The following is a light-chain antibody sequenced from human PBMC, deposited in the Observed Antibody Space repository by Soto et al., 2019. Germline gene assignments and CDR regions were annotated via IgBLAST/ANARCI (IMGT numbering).Light chain of an antibody. CDR2: GAS. CDR1: QSVSSN. J-gene: IGKJ1*01. Sequence: EIGMTQSPATLSVSTGERATLSCRASQSVSSNLAWYQQKPGQAPRLLIYGASTRATGIPARFSGSGSGTEFTLTISSLQSEDFAVYYCQQYNNWPPWTLGQGTKVEIK. V-gene: IGKV3-15*01. CDR3: QQYNNWPPWT.